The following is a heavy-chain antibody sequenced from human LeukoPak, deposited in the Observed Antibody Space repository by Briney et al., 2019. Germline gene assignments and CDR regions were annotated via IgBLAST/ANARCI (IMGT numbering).Heavy chain of an antibody. V-gene: IGHV4-38-2*01. D-gene: IGHD6-6*01. CDR2: IYHSGST. CDR3: ARHPRVQYSSSSRDYYYYYYMDV. CDR1: GYSIGSGYY. J-gene: IGHJ6*03. Sequence: SETLSLTCAVSGYSIGSGYYWGWIRQPPGKGLEWIGSIYHSGSTYYNPSLKSRVTISVDTSKNQFSLKLSSVTAADTAVYYCARHPRVQYSSSSRDYYYYYYMDVWGKGTTVTVS.